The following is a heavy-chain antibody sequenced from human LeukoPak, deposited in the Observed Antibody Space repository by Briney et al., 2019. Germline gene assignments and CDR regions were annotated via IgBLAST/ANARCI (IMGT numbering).Heavy chain of an antibody. D-gene: IGHD5-24*01. CDR2: ISNSCSSI. CDR1: GFTFSSYE. J-gene: IGHJ4*02. CDR3: ARTRDGPFDY. Sequence: GGSLRLSCAASGFTFSSYEMNWVRQAPGKGLEWLLHISNSCSSIHYADSVKGRFTISRDNAKNSLYLQMNSLRAEDTAFYYCARTRDGPFDYWGQGTLVTVSS. V-gene: IGHV3-48*03.